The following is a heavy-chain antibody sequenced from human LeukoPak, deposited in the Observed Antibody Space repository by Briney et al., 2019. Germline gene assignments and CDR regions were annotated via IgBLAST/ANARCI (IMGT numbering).Heavy chain of an antibody. V-gene: IGHV1-18*01. CDR1: GYTFTSYG. CDR3: AREVAPGVVVPAPRFAFDI. D-gene: IGHD2-2*01. J-gene: IGHJ3*02. Sequence: ASVKVSCKASGYTFTSYGISWVRQAPGQGLEWMGWISAYNGNTNYAQKLQGRVTITTDESTSTAYMELSSLRSEDTAVYYCAREVAPGVVVPAPRFAFDIWGQGTMVTVSS. CDR2: ISAYNGNT.